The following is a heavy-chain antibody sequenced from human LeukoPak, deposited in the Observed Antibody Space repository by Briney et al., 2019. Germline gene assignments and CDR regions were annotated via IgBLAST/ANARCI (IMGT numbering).Heavy chain of an antibody. J-gene: IGHJ4*02. CDR3: AKDGSALWTIARPYYFDY. D-gene: IGHD5-24*01. V-gene: IGHV3-53*01. CDR2: IYSGGST. Sequence: GGSLRLSCAASGFPVSSHYMSWVRQAPAKGLEWVSVIYSGGSTYYADSVKGRFTISRDNSKNTLYVQMNSLRAEDTAVYYCAKDGSALWTIARPYYFDYWGQGTLVTVSS. CDR1: GFPVSSHY.